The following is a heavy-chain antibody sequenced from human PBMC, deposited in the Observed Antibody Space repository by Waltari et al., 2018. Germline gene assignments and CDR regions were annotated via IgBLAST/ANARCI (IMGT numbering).Heavy chain of an antibody. Sequence: QVQLVESGGGVVQPGRSLRLSCAASGFTFSSYGMHWVRQAPGKGLDGCRVISDDGINKCYAESVKGRFNISRDKSKNTLYLQMNSLRAEDTAMYYCAKEDYDILTGYSHFDYWGQGTLVTVSS. CDR2: ISDDGINK. D-gene: IGHD3-9*01. V-gene: IGHV3-30*18. CDR3: AKEDYDILTGYSHFDY. CDR1: GFTFSSYG. J-gene: IGHJ4*02.